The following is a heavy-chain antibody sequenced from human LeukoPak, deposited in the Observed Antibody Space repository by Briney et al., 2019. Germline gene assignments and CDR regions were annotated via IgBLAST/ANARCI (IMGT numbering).Heavy chain of an antibody. CDR2: FDPEDGET. J-gene: IGHJ4*02. CDR1: GYTLTELS. D-gene: IGHD2-15*01. V-gene: IGHV1-24*01. Sequence: GASVKVSCKVSGYTLTELSMHWVRQAPGKGLEWMGGFDPEDGETIYAQKFQGRVTMTEDTSTDTAYMELSSLRSEDTAVYYCATYCSGGSCYSVFDYWGQGTLVTVSS. CDR3: ATYCSGGSCYSVFDY.